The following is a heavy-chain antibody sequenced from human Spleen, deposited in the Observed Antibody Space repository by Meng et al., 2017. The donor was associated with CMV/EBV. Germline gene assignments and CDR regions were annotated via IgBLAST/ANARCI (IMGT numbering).Heavy chain of an antibody. J-gene: IGHJ4*02. D-gene: IGHD2-2*01. CDR1: GYTFTSYY. V-gene: IGHV1-2*02. Sequence: ASVKVSCKASGYTFTSYYMHWVRQAPGQGLEWMGWINPNSGGTSYTQNFEGRVPMTRDTSISTAHMELGRLRSDDTAVYYCARVGDCSSTSCLDYWGQGTLVTVSS. CDR2: INPNSGGT. CDR3: ARVGDCSSTSCLDY.